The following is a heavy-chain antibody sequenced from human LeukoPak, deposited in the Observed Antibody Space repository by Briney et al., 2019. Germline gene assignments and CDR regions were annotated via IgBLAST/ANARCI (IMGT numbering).Heavy chain of an antibody. J-gene: IGHJ4*02. V-gene: IGHV3-74*01. Sequence: GGSLRLSCAVSGFTFSSYWMHWVRHAPGKGLVWVSRINSDGSTTNYADSVKGRFTISRDNAKDTLYLQMNSLRAEDTAVYYCASGYVGDGGNSRWGQGTLVTVSS. CDR3: ASGYVGDGGNSR. CDR2: INSDGSTT. CDR1: GFTFSSYW. D-gene: IGHD4-23*01.